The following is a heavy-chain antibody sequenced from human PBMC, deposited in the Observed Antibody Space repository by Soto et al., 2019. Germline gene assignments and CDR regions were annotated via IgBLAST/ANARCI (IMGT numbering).Heavy chain of an antibody. CDR3: ASTPRLYYYDSSGYYGVDY. Sequence: QVQLQESGPGLVKPSGTLSLTCAVSGGSISSSNWWSWVRQPPGKGLEWIGEIYHSGSTNYNPSLKSRVTISVDKSKNQFSLKLSSVTAADTAVYYCASTPRLYYYDSSGYYGVDYWGQGTLVTVSS. CDR1: GGSISSSNW. V-gene: IGHV4-4*02. J-gene: IGHJ4*02. D-gene: IGHD3-22*01. CDR2: IYHSGST.